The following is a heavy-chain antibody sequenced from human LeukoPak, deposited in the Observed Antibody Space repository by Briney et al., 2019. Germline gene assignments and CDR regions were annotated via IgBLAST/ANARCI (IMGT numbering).Heavy chain of an antibody. D-gene: IGHD3-3*02. CDR1: GFTFSSYG. CDR3: ARFSPDDAFDI. CDR2: IWYDGSNK. J-gene: IGHJ3*02. Sequence: GGSLRLSCAASGFTFSSYGMHWVRQAPGKGLEWVAVIWYDGSNKYYADSVKGRFTISRDNAKNSLYLQMNSLRAEDTAVYYCARFSPDDAFDIWGQGTMVTVSS. V-gene: IGHV3-33*01.